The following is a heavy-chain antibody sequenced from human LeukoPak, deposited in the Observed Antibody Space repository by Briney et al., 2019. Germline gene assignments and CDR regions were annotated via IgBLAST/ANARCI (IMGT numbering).Heavy chain of an antibody. J-gene: IGHJ5*02. CDR2: IYYSGST. V-gene: IGHV4-39*01. CDR1: GGSISSTYYY. Sequence: PSETLSLTCTVSGGSISSTYYYWGWIRQPPGKGLEWIGSIYYSGSTYYNPSLKSRVTISVDTSKNQFSLKLSSVTAADTAVYYCARRLATIFGDWFDPWGQGTLVTVSS. CDR3: ARRLATIFGDWFDP. D-gene: IGHD5-24*01.